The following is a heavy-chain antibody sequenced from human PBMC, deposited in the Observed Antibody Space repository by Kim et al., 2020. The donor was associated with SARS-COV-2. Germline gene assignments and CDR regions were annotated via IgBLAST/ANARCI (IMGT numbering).Heavy chain of an antibody. CDR2: IYYSGST. D-gene: IGHD3-22*01. J-gene: IGHJ2*01. CDR1: GGSISSSSYY. V-gene: IGHV4-39*01. Sequence: SETLSLTCTVSGGSISSSSYYWGWIRQPPGKGLEWIGSIYYSGSTYYNPSLKSRVTISVDTSKNQFSLKLSSVTAANPAVYYCARQGGITRIVVVIQGAFDLWGRGTLVTVSS. CDR3: ARQGGITRIVVVIQGAFDL.